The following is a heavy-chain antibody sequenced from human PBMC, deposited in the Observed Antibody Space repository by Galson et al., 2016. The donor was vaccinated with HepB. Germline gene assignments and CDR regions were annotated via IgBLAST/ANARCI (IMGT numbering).Heavy chain of an antibody. CDR3: TRTISATAGID. D-gene: IGHD6-13*01. V-gene: IGHV3-7*04. Sequence: SLRLSCAASGFTFSSYWMSWVRQAPGKGLEWLANIKQDGSEKYYVDSVRGRFTISRENAMNSLYLHMSSLRAEDTALYYCTRTISATAGIDWGQGTLVTVSS. CDR1: GFTFSSYW. J-gene: IGHJ4*02. CDR2: IKQDGSEK.